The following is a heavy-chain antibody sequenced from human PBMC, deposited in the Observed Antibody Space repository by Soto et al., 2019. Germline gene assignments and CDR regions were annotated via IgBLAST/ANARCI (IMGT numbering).Heavy chain of an antibody. CDR1: GGSFSGYY. CDR2: INHSGST. J-gene: IGHJ6*02. CDR3: ARLYDFWSGFLYYYYGMDV. Sequence: PSETLSLTCAVYGGSFSGYYWSWIRQPPGKGLEWIGEINHSGSTNYNPSLKSRVTISVDTSKNQFSLKLSSVTAADTAVYYCARLYDFWSGFLYYYYGMDVWGQGTTVTVSS. D-gene: IGHD3-3*01. V-gene: IGHV4-34*01.